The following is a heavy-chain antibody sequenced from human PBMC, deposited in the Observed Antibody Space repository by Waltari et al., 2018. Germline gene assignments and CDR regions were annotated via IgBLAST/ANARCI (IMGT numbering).Heavy chain of an antibody. CDR3: ARNFAGYYYYYMDV. CDR2: ISSSSSYI. CDR1: GFTFSSYS. V-gene: IGHV3-21*01. Sequence: EVQLVESGGGLVKPGGSLRLSCAASGFTFSSYSMNWDRQAPGKGLEWVSSISSSSSYIYYADSVKGRFTISRDNAKNSLYLQMNSLRAEDTAVYYCARNFAGYYYYYMDVWGKGTTVTASS. J-gene: IGHJ6*03.